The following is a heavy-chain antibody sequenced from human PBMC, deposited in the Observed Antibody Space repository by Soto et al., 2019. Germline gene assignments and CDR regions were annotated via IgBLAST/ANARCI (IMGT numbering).Heavy chain of an antibody. V-gene: IGHV5-10-1*01. D-gene: IGHD2-2*02. CDR3: ARGYCSSTSCYTRNWFDP. CDR1: GYSFTSYW. J-gene: IGHJ5*02. CDR2: IDPSDSYT. Sequence: GESLKISCXGSGYSFTSYWISWVRQMPGKGLEWMGRIDPSDSYTNYSPSFQGHVTISADKSISTAYLQWSSLKASDTAMYYCARGYCSSTSCYTRNWFDPWGQGTLVTVSS.